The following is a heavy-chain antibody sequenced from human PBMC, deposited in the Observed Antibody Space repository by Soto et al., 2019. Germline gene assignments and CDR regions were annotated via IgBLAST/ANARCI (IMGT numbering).Heavy chain of an antibody. D-gene: IGHD3-3*01. V-gene: IGHV1-3*01. Sequence: ASVKVSCKASGYTFTSYAMHWVRQAPGQRLEWMGWINAGNGNTKYSQKFQGRVTITRDTSASTAYMELGSLRSEDTAVYYCASVLFRVTIFGVVPYGMDVWGQGTTVTVSS. CDR1: GYTFTSYA. CDR3: ASVLFRVTIFGVVPYGMDV. J-gene: IGHJ6*02. CDR2: INAGNGNT.